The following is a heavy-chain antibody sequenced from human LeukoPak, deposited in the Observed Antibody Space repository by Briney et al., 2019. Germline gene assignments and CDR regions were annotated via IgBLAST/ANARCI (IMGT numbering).Heavy chain of an antibody. CDR3: ARVSFGAFDI. CDR1: GGSISSSSYY. J-gene: IGHJ3*02. V-gene: IGHV4-39*01. D-gene: IGHD3-16*01. CDR2: IYYSGST. Sequence: PSETLSLTCTVSGGSISSSSYYWGWIRQPPGKGLEWIGNIYYSGSTYYNPSLKSRVTISVDPSKNQFSLKLSSVTAADTAVYYCARVSFGAFDIWGQGTMVTVSS.